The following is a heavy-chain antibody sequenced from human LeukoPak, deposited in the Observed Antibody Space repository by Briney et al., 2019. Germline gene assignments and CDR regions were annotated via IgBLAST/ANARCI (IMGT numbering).Heavy chain of an antibody. CDR3: ARSEVELYGMDV. CDR1: GGSTSSYY. CDR2: IYYSGST. J-gene: IGHJ6*02. Sequence: SETLSLTCTVSGGSTSSYYWGWIRQPPGKGLEWIGYIYYSGSTNYNPSLKSRVTISVDTSKNQFPLKLSSVTAADTAVYYCARSEVELYGMDVWGQGTTVTVSS. V-gene: IGHV4-59*08. D-gene: IGHD3-10*01.